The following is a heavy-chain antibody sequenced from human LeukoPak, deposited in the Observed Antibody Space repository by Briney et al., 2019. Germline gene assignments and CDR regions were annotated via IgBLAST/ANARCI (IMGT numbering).Heavy chain of an antibody. CDR1: GGSISSYY. V-gene: IGHV4-4*07. CDR2: IYTSGST. Sequence: SETLSLTCTVSGGSISSYYWSWIRQPAGKGLEWIGRIYTSGSTNYNPSLKSRVTMSVDTSKNQFSLKLSSVTAADTAVYYCARVSEKVAAIYFDYWGQGTLVTVSS. CDR3: ARVSEKVAAIYFDY. J-gene: IGHJ4*02. D-gene: IGHD2-15*01.